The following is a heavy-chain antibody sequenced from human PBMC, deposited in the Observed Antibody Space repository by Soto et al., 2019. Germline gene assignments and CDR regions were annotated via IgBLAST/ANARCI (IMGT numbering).Heavy chain of an antibody. Sequence: GGSLRLSCAASGFSFSSYYMSWARQAPGKGLEWVASVNVEGSEKYYVDSVKGRLTISRDNAKNSLYLQMNSLRVDDTAVYFCARGGYRHLDYWGQGTLVTVSS. CDR3: ARGGYRHLDY. CDR2: VNVEGSEK. V-gene: IGHV3-7*03. CDR1: GFSFSSYY. J-gene: IGHJ4*02. D-gene: IGHD5-12*01.